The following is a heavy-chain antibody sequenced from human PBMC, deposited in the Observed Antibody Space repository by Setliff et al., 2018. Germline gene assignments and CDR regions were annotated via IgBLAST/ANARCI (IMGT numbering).Heavy chain of an antibody. J-gene: IGHJ6*03. CDR3: ARAGEGPAALHYYYYMDV. D-gene: IGHD2-2*01. CDR2: ISSSSTYI. Sequence: LSLSCAASGFSFSDYSMNWVRQAPGKGLEWVSSISSSSTYIYQSDSVRGRFTISRDDAKKSLYLQMKSLGAEDTAVYYCARAGEGPAALHYYYYMDVWGKGTTVTVSS. V-gene: IGHV3-21*04. CDR1: GFSFSDYS.